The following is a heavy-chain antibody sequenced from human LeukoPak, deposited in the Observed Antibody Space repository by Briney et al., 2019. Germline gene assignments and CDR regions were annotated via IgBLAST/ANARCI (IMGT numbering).Heavy chain of an antibody. J-gene: IGHJ6*03. CDR1: GFTFSGSA. D-gene: IGHD3-3*01. CDR3: ARDSHDFWSGPADYYYYYMDV. V-gene: IGHV3-73*01. CDR2: IRSKANSYAT. Sequence: GGSLRLSCAASGFTFSGSAMHWVRQASGKGLEWVGRIRSKANSYATAYAASVKGRFTISRDNSKNTLYLQMNSLRAEDTAVYYCARDSHDFWSGPADYYYYYMDVWGKGTTVTVSS.